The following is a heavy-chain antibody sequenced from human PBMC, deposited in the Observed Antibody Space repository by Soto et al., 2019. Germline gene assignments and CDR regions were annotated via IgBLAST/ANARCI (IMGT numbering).Heavy chain of an antibody. CDR1: GVSIHNSQSF. V-gene: IGHV4-39*01. Sequence: LSLTCTVSGVSIHNSQSFWAWIRQPPGKGLQFIASVYHNGGAHYNSSLKSRVTISVDTANNQVSLRMRSLTAADTAFYYCGRVVEGATRHTDPDSWGQGILVTVSS. D-gene: IGHD2-21*01. CDR3: GRVVEGATRHTDPDS. J-gene: IGHJ5*01. CDR2: VYHNGGA.